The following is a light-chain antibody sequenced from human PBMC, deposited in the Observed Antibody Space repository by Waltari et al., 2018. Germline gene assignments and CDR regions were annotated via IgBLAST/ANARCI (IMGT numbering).Light chain of an antibody. CDR3: QQYGSSFPVT. CDR1: QSVSSND. Sequence: EIVLAQSPDPLSLSPGERATLSCRASQSVSSNDLTWYQQNPGQAPRLLLFGASSRATGIPDRVSGSGAGTDFTLTISRLEPEDFATYYCQQYGSSFPVTYGQGTRLEIK. V-gene: IGKV3-20*01. J-gene: IGKJ5*01. CDR2: GAS.